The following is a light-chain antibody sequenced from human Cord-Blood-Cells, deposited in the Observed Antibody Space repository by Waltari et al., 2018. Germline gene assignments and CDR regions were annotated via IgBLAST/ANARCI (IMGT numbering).Light chain of an antibody. V-gene: IGLV1-51*02. CDR1: SPNLRNKY. CDR3: GTWDSSRSDYV. Sequence: HSLFTHPPSLSAAPGQNVTISFSASSPNLRNKYISRYQQIPGTAPKLLIYDNKNRPSGIPDRFSGSKSGTSATLGITGLQTEDEADYYCGTWDSSRSDYVFGTGTKVTVL. CDR2: DNK. J-gene: IGLJ1*01.